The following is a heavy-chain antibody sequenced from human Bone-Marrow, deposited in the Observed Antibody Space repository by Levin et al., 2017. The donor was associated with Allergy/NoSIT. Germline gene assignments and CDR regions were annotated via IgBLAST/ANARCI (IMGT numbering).Heavy chain of an antibody. J-gene: IGHJ4*02. CDR3: VRWFWYSDTSGYVFDS. D-gene: IGHD3-22*01. V-gene: IGHV3-33*03. CDR1: GFNIRDHG. Sequence: LSLTCAASGFNIRDHGMFWVRHAPGKGLEWVAVLWYDGRTTFYADSVRGRFTIYRETSKNSLFLQMNSLRVEDTAVYYCVRWFWYSDTSGYVFDSWGQGALVTVSS. CDR2: LWYDGRTT.